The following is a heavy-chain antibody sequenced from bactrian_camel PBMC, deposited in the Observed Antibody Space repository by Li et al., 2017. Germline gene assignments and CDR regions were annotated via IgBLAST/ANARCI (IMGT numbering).Heavy chain of an antibody. V-gene: IGHV3S55*01. Sequence: HVQLVESGGGSVQAGGSQRLSCAASGYTVSRYCMGWFRQAPGKEREWVARCSSDGSTAYANSVKGRFTISRDNAKNALYLQMNSLKPGDTAMYYCAAAPLGSSGGYCDDFGYWGQGTQVTVS. CDR2: CSSDGST. J-gene: IGHJ6*01. CDR3: AAAPLGSSGGYCDDFGY. D-gene: IGHD2*01. CDR1: GYTVSRYC.